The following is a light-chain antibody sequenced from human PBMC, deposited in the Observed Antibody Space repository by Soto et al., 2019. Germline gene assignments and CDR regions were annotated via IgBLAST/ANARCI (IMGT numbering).Light chain of an antibody. CDR3: QQRSDWPPMYT. Sequence: EIVLTQSPATLSLSPGERATLSCRVSQSVGRFLAWYQQKSGQAPRLLIYDASNRATGIPARFSGSGSGTDFTLTISSLEPEDFAVYYCQQRSDWPPMYTFGQGTKLEIK. J-gene: IGKJ2*01. CDR1: QSVGRF. CDR2: DAS. V-gene: IGKV3-11*01.